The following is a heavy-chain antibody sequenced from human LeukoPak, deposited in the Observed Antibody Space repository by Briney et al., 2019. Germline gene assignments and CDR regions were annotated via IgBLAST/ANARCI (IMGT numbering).Heavy chain of an antibody. CDR1: GVSISTDY. J-gene: IGHJ4*02. D-gene: IGHD4/OR15-4a*01. CDR3: ARDAGATAY. CDR2: IHYSRST. Sequence: KTSETLSLTCTVSGVSISTDYWTWVRQSPGKGLEWIGYIHYSRSTSYNPSLKSRVTISVDTSKNQFSLKLTSVTSADTAVYYCARDAGATAYWGQGALVTVSS. V-gene: IGHV4-59*01.